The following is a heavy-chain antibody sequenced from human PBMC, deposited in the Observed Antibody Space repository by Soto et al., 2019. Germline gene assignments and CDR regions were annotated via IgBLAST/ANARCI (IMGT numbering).Heavy chain of an antibody. CDR2: IYYSGST. Sequence: SETLSLTCTVSGGSISSYYWSWIRQPPGKGLEWIGYIYYSGSTNYNPSHKSRVTISVDTSKNQFSLKLSSVTAADTAVYYCARAQSSYYYDSSGSPEFDYWGQGTLVTVSS. D-gene: IGHD3-22*01. V-gene: IGHV4-59*01. J-gene: IGHJ4*02. CDR3: ARAQSSYYYDSSGSPEFDY. CDR1: GGSISSYY.